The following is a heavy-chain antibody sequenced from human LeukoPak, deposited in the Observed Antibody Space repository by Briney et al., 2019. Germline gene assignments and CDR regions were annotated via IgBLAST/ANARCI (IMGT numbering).Heavy chain of an antibody. V-gene: IGHV3-11*01. CDR3: ARGVKRSSGWTHYFDY. CDR1: GFTFSDYY. D-gene: IGHD6-19*01. Sequence: GGSLRLSCAASGFTFSDYYMSWIRQAPGKGLEWVSYISSSGSTVYYADSVKGRFTISRDNSKNTLYLQMNSLRAEDTAVYYCARGVKRSSGWTHYFDYWGQGTLVTVSS. CDR2: ISSSGSTV. J-gene: IGHJ4*02.